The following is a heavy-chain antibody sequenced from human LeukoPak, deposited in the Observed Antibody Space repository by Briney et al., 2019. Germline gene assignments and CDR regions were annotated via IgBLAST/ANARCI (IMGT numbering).Heavy chain of an antibody. D-gene: IGHD6-19*01. J-gene: IGHJ4*02. CDR3: AKDRSSGLFDY. Sequence: PGGSLRLSCAASGFSLSGSTMHWVRQASGKGLEWVGRIRTKPNSYATVYAASVKGRFTISRDDSQNTAYLQMNSLRAEDTAVYYCAKDRSSGLFDYWGQGTLVTVSS. CDR2: IRTKPNSYAT. CDR1: GFSLSGST. V-gene: IGHV3-73*01.